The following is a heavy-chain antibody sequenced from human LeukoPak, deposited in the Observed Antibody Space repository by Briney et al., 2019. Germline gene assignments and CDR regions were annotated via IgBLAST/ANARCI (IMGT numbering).Heavy chain of an antibody. CDR1: GGSISSSSYY. V-gene: IGHV4-39*01. D-gene: IGHD3-10*01. CDR3: ARVKYYYGSGLDY. J-gene: IGHJ4*02. Sequence: PSETLSLTCTVSGGSISSSSYYWGWIRQPPGKGLEWIGSIYYSGSTYYNPSLKSRVTISEDTSKNQFSLKLSSVTAADTAVYYCARVKYYYGSGLDYWGQGTLVTVSS. CDR2: IYYSGST.